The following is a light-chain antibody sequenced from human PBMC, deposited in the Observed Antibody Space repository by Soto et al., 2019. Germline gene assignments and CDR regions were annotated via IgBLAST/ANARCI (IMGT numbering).Light chain of an antibody. J-gene: IGLJ1*01. V-gene: IGLV2-8*01. Sequence: QSVLTQPPSASGSPGQSFSISCTGTSRDVGGNNYVSWYQQHPGKAPKLMIYEVSKRPSGVPDRFSGSKSGNTASLTVSGLQAEDEADYFCLSYAGSTNYVFGTGTKVTVL. CDR2: EVS. CDR1: SRDVGGNNY. CDR3: LSYAGSTNYV.